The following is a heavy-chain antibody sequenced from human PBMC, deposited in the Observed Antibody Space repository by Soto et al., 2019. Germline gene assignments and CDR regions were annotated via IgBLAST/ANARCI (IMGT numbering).Heavy chain of an antibody. CDR3: ARHEYYASGSYS. CDR2: INHSGST. Sequence: SETLSLTCAVYGGSFSGYYWSWIRQPPGKGLEWIGEINHSGSTNYNPSLKSRVTISVDTSKNQFSLKLSSVTAADTSVYYCARHEYYASGSYSWGQGTLVT. D-gene: IGHD3-10*01. V-gene: IGHV4-34*01. CDR1: GGSFSGYY. J-gene: IGHJ5*02.